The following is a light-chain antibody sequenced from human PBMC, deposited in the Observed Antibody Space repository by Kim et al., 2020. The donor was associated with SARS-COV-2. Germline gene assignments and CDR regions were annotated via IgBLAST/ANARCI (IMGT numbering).Light chain of an antibody. V-gene: IGLV3-9*01. CDR1: NIVTKN. Sequence: VALGQTTRITCGGNNIVTKNVHWYQQKPGQAPVLVMYRDTNRPSGIPERFSGSNSGNTATLTISRAQAGDEADYYCQVWDSSTWVFGGGTQLTVL. CDR2: RDT. CDR3: QVWDSSTWV. J-gene: IGLJ3*02.